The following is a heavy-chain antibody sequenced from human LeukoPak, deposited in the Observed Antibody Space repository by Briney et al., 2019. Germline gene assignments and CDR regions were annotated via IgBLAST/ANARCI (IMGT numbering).Heavy chain of an antibody. J-gene: IGHJ3*02. V-gene: IGHV3-9*01. Sequence: GRSLRLSCAASGFTFDDYAMHWVRQAPGKGLEWVSGISWNSGSIDYADSVKGRFTISRDNAKNSLYLQMNSLRAEDTAVYYCARDRRWAFDIWGQGTMVTVSS. D-gene: IGHD5-24*01. CDR1: GFTFDDYA. CDR2: ISWNSGSI. CDR3: ARDRRWAFDI.